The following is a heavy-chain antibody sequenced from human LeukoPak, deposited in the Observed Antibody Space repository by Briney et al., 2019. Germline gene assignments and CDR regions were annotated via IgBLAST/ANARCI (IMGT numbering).Heavy chain of an antibody. J-gene: IGHJ4*02. CDR1: RYTFTRYG. D-gene: IGHD6-13*01. Sequence: ASVKVSCKASRYTFTRYGISWVRQAPGQGLEWMGWISAYNGNTNYAQKPQGRVTMTTDTSTSTAYMELRSLRSDDTAVYYCARDLQIAAADDYFAYWGQGTLVTVSS. CDR3: ARDLQIAAADDYFAY. CDR2: ISAYNGNT. V-gene: IGHV1-18*01.